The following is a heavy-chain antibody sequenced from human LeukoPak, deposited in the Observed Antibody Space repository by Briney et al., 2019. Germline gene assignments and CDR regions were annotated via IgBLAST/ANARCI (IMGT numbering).Heavy chain of an antibody. CDR1: GFTFSTYE. V-gene: IGHV3-48*03. J-gene: IGHJ4*02. CDR2: ISGGGSSI. D-gene: IGHD1-14*01. CDR3: TTYNY. Sequence: PGGSLRLSCAASGFTFSTYEMNWVRPAPGKGLEWVSYISGGGSSIHYADSVKGRFTISRDNAKNSLYLQMNSLKTEDTAVYYCTTYNYWGQGTLVTVSS.